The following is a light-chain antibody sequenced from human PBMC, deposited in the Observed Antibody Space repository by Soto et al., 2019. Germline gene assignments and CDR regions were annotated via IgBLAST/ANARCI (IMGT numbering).Light chain of an antibody. J-gene: IGKJ2*01. CDR1: QSVHSNY. CDR3: QPYGNSPYT. V-gene: IGKV3-20*01. Sequence: EIVLTQSPGTLSLSPGERVTLSCRASQSVHSNYLAWYQHKPGQAPRLLMYAAFSSDTGVPGRFSGSGSGTEFTLTISRLESEDFAEDYCQPYGNSPYTFGQGTKLEI. CDR2: AAF.